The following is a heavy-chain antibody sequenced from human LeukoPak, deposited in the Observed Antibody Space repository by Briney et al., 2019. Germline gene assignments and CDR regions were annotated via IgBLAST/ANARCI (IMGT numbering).Heavy chain of an antibody. V-gene: IGHV3-23*01. CDR1: GFTFSSYA. D-gene: IGHD2-2*01. Sequence: GGSLRLSCAASGFTFSSYAMSWVRQAPGKGLEWVSAISGSSGSTYYADSVKGRFTISRDNSKNTLYLQMNRLRAEDTAVYYCAKDRPIDIVVVPAAIGWYFDLWGRGTLVTVSS. CDR3: AKDRPIDIVVVPAAIGWYFDL. CDR2: ISGSSGST. J-gene: IGHJ2*01.